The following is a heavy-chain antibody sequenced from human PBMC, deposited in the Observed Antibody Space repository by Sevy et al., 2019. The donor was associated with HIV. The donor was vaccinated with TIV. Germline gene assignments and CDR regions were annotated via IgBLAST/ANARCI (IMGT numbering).Heavy chain of an antibody. D-gene: IGHD5-12*01. CDR2: INTNTGNP. CDR3: ARVKDIVATIGWLDY. V-gene: IGHV7-4-1*02. CDR1: GYTFTSYA. J-gene: IGHJ4*02. Sequence: ASVKVSCKASGYTFTSYAMNWVRQAPGQGLEWMGWINTNTGNPTYAQGFTGRFVFSLDTSVSTAYLQISSLKAEDTAVYYCARVKDIVATIGWLDYWGQGTLVTVSS.